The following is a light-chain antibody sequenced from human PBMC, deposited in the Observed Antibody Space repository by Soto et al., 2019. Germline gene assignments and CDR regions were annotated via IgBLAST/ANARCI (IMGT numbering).Light chain of an antibody. CDR3: QQYNNWWT. CDR2: GAS. CDR1: QSVSSK. J-gene: IGKJ1*01. Sequence: EILMTQSPVTLSVSPGERATLSFRARQSVSSKLARYQQKPSQAPRLLMHGASTRATGIPARFTGSGSGTEFSLSISSLQFVDSAVYYSQQYNNWWTFDQGTKVDIK. V-gene: IGKV3-15*01.